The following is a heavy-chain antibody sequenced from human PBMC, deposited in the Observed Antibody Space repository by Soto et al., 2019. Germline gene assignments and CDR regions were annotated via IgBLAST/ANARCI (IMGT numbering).Heavy chain of an antibody. D-gene: IGHD2-2*02. CDR2: VYHTGPT. V-gene: IGHV4-4*02. J-gene: IGHJ5*01. CDR3: ARSLGFFAISLFDT. CDR1: GDSISSVNW. Sequence: SETLSLTCDVSGDSISSVNWWFWVRQPPGKGLQWIGEVYHTGPTNYNPSLKSPVTISVDKSQNHFSLNVTSVTAADTAVCHCARSLGFFAISLFDTWGQGALVTVSS.